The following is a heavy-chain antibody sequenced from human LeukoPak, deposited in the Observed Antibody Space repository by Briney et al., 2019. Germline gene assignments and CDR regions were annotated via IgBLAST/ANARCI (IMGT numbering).Heavy chain of an antibody. V-gene: IGHV3-23*01. CDR1: GFTFSSYA. J-gene: IGHJ4*02. D-gene: IGHD6-13*01. CDR3: AKDQEYSSSWYGVYYFDY. Sequence: GASLRLSCAASGFTFSSYAMSWVRQAPGKGLEWASAISGSGGSTYYADSVKGRFTISRDNSKNTLYLQMNSLRAEDTAVYYCAKDQEYSSSWYGVYYFDYWGQGTLVTVSS. CDR2: ISGSGGST.